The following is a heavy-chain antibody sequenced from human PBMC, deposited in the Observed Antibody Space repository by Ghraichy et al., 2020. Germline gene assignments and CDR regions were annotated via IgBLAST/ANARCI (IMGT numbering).Heavy chain of an antibody. CDR1: GGSFSDHY. Sequence: SETLSLTCAVFGGSFSDHYRVWIRQPPGKGLEWIGEIHPSGSTNYNPSLVSRVTMSVDTSKNQFSLRLSSVTAADTAVYYCARGEDSAKIHHWGQGTLVTVSS. CDR2: IHPSGST. V-gene: IGHV4-34*01. D-gene: IGHD3-22*01. J-gene: IGHJ1*01. CDR3: ARGEDSAKIHH.